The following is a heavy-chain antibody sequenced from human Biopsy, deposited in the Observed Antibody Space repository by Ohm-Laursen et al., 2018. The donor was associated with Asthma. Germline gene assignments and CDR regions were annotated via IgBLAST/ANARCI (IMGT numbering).Heavy chain of an antibody. CDR3: ARAYGGSFFSGSFDI. J-gene: IGHJ3*02. Sequence: SLRLSCSASGFTFGDYWMSWVRQVPGKGLEWVANIKHDGSEKNHVDSLKGRFTISRDNSKNTLSLQMNSLRAEDTAVYYCARAYGGSFFSGSFDIWGQGTMVTVSP. CDR2: IKHDGSEK. V-gene: IGHV3-7*03. CDR1: GFTFGDYW. D-gene: IGHD4-23*01.